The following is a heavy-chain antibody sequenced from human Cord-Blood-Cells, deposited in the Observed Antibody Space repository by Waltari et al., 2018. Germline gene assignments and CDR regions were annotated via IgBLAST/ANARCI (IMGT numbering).Heavy chain of an antibody. J-gene: IGHJ4*02. Sequence: DVQLVASVGGLIQPGQSLRLSCAAPGFAFDDCAMIWDRQGPGKGLEWVSGISWNSGSIGYADSVKGRFTISKDNAKNSLYLQMNSLRAEDTALYYCAKDIGGDIVLMVDAYWGQGTLVTVSS. V-gene: IGHV3-9*01. CDR1: GFAFDDCA. D-gene: IGHD2-8*01. CDR3: AKDIGGDIVLMVDAY. CDR2: ISWNSGSI.